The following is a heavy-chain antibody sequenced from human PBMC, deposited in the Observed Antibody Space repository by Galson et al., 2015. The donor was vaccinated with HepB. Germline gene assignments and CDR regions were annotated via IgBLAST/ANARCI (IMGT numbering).Heavy chain of an antibody. Sequence: SLRLSCAASGFTFSSYAMHWVRQAPGKGLEWVAVISYDGSNKYYADSVKGRFTISRDNSKNTLYLQMNSLRAEDTAVYYCARDDFGPGRVGAPDYWGQGTLVTVSS. CDR3: ARDDFGPGRVGAPDY. CDR2: ISYDGSNK. J-gene: IGHJ4*02. D-gene: IGHD1-26*01. CDR1: GFTFSSYA. V-gene: IGHV3-30-3*01.